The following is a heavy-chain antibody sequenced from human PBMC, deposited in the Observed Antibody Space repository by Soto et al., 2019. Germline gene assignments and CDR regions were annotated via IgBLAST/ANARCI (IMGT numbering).Heavy chain of an antibody. CDR2: SIPIFGTA. V-gene: IGHV1-69*06. Sequence: SSANVSSQAAGSTFSCDAISRVRQAPGQGLEWMGWSIPIFGTANYAQKFQGRVTITADKSKSKAYMELSSLRSADTAVYYCAIDDSSGYQYAIDYWGQGTLVTVSS. D-gene: IGHD3-22*01. CDR1: GSTFSCDA. CDR3: AIDDSSGYQYAIDY. J-gene: IGHJ4*01.